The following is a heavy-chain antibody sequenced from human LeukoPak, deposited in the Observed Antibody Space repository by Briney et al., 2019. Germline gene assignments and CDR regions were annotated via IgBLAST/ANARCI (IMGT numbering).Heavy chain of an antibody. Sequence: QPGGSLRLSCAASGFTFSSYEMNWVRQAPGKGLEWVSYISSSGSTIYYADSVKGRFTISRDNAKNSLYLQMNSLRAEDTAVYYCARVEYCSSTSYHENGFFDYWGQGTLVTVSS. J-gene: IGHJ4*02. V-gene: IGHV3-48*03. CDR1: GFTFSSYE. CDR2: ISSSGSTI. D-gene: IGHD2-2*01. CDR3: ARVEYCSSTSYHENGFFDY.